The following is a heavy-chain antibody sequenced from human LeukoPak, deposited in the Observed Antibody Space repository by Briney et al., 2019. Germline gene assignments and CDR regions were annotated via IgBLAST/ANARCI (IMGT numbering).Heavy chain of an antibody. CDR3: ARPLRGYYYDSSGYLDY. J-gene: IGHJ4*02. Sequence: SVKVSCKASGYTFTSYGISWVRPAPGQGLEWMGRIIPILGIANYAQKFQGRVTITADKSTSTAYMELSSLRSEDTAVYYCARPLRGYYYDSSGYLDYWGQGTLVTVSS. CDR1: GYTFTSYG. V-gene: IGHV1-69*04. CDR2: IIPILGIA. D-gene: IGHD3-22*01.